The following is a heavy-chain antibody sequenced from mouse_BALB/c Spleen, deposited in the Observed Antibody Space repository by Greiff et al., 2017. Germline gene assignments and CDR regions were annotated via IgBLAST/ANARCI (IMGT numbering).Heavy chain of an antibody. Sequence: QVQLQQSGAELVKPGASVKLSCKASGYTFTSYWMHWVKQRPGQGLEWIGEINPSNGRTNYNEKFKSKATLTVDKSSSTAYMQLSSLTSEDSAVYYCARGRGPHYWGQGTTLTVSS. D-gene: IGHD3-3*01. CDR2: INPSNGRT. CDR3: ARGRGPHY. V-gene: IGHV1S81*02. J-gene: IGHJ2*01. CDR1: GYTFTSYW.